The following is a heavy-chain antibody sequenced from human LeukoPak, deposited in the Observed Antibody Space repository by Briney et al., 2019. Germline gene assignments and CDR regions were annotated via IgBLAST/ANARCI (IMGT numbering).Heavy chain of an antibody. Sequence: PGGSLRLSCAASGFTLSDAWMHWVRQAPGEGLEWVGRIKRETDGGTTDYAAPVKGRFTISRDNSKNTLYLQMNSLRAEDTAVYYCAKVGCPEGSSTSCYFTMIVVASGAFDIWGQGTMVTVSS. CDR3: AKVGCPEGSSTSCYFTMIVVASGAFDI. D-gene: IGHD2-2*01. CDR1: GFTLSDAW. J-gene: IGHJ3*02. V-gene: IGHV3-15*01. CDR2: IKRETDGGTT.